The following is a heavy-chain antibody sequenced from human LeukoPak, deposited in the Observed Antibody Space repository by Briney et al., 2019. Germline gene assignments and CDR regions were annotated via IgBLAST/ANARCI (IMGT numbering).Heavy chain of an antibody. Sequence: GGSLRLSCAASGFTFSSYAMSWVRQAPGKGLEWVSAISGSGGSTYYADSVKGRFTISRDNSKNTLYLQMNSLRAEDTAVYYCAKLRGPFGAPGGDYWGQGTLVTVSS. J-gene: IGHJ4*02. V-gene: IGHV3-23*01. D-gene: IGHD3-10*01. CDR2: ISGSGGST. CDR1: GFTFSSYA. CDR3: AKLRGPFGAPGGDY.